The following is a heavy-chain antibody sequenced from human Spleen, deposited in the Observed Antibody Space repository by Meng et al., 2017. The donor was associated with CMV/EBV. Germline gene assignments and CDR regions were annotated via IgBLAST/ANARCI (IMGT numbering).Heavy chain of an antibody. J-gene: IGHJ4*02. CDR1: GGTFSSYA. V-gene: IGHV1-69*10. D-gene: IGHD5-24*01. CDR3: ARGLGRDGYNYAY. CDR2: IIPILGIA. Sequence: SVKVSCKASGGTFSSYAISWVRQAPGQGLEWMGGIIPILGIANYAQKFQGRVTITADKSTSTAYMELSSLRSEDTAVYYCARGLGRDGYNYAYWGQGTLVTVSS.